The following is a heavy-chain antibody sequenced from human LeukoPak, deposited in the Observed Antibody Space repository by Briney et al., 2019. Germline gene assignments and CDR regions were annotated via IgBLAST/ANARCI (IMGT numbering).Heavy chain of an antibody. CDR1: GFLFDDYT. D-gene: IGHD5-12*01. Sequence: GGSLRLSCAASGFLFDDYTMHWVRQAPGRGLEWVSLINWDGGSTYYAGSVKDGFTISRDNSKNSLYLQMNSLRTEDTALYYCSTGDVDSPLNFYHWGQGTLVTVSS. J-gene: IGHJ4*02. CDR2: INWDGGST. V-gene: IGHV3-43*01. CDR3: STGDVDSPLNFYH.